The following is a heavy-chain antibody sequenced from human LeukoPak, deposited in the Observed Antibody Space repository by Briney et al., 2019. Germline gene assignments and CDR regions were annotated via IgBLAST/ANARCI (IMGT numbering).Heavy chain of an antibody. D-gene: IGHD1-26*01. Sequence: SSETLSLTCTVSGVSISSYYWSWIRQPPGKGLEWIGYIYHSGTTSYNPSLKSRVTISVDTSKNQFSLKLISVTAADTAVYYCARHQSGSYYCYGMDVWGQGTTVTVSS. CDR2: IYHSGTT. CDR1: GVSISSYY. J-gene: IGHJ6*02. CDR3: ARHQSGSYYCYGMDV. V-gene: IGHV4-59*08.